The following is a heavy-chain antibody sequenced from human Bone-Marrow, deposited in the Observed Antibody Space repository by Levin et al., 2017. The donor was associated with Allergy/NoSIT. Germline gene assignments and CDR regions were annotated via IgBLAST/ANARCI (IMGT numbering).Heavy chain of an antibody. D-gene: IGHD2-15*01. Sequence: ASVKVSCKTSGYSFTSYNVYWGRQAPGQGLEWMGYINPNSGNTGYAQKFQGRVIMTRNSSITTAYMELSGLRFEDTAIYYCARGDCYSGSCYGPDWFDPWGQGTQVTVSS. J-gene: IGHJ5*02. V-gene: IGHV1-8*01. CDR3: ARGDCYSGSCYGPDWFDP. CDR1: GYSFTSYN. CDR2: INPNSGNT.